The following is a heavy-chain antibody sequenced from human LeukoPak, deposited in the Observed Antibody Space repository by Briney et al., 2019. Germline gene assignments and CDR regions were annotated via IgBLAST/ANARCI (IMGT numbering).Heavy chain of an antibody. CDR3: VRQSRSSPHDGDYGGYDL. D-gene: IGHD4-17*01. J-gene: IGHJ5*02. CDR2: VFYSGST. CDR1: GGSFSGYY. V-gene: IGHV4-34*12. Sequence: SETLSLTCAVYGGSFSGYYWGWIRQPPGKPLEWIGSVFYSGSTYYNPSLKSRVTISVDTSKNQFSLKLRSVIAADTAVYYCVRQSRSSPHDGDYGGYDLWGQGTLVTVSS.